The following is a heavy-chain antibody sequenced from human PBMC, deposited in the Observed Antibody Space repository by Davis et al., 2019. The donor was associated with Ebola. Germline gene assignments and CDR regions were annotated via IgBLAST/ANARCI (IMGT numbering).Heavy chain of an antibody. CDR2: ISYDGSRR. J-gene: IGHJ4*02. Sequence: GGSLRLSCAASGFTFSSFGMHWVRQAPGKGLEWVAVISYDGSRRYYADSVKGRFTISRDNSKNTMYLQMNSLRAEDTAVYSCARDEVYTNYGSRFDFWGQGTLVAVSS. CDR3: ARDEVYTNYGSRFDF. CDR1: GFTFSSFG. D-gene: IGHD4-11*01. V-gene: IGHV3-30*03.